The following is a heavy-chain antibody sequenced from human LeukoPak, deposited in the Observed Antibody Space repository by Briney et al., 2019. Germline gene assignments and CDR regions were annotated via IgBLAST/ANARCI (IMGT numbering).Heavy chain of an antibody. D-gene: IGHD3-22*01. Sequence: PGGSLRLSCAASGSTFSSYAMSWVRQAPGKGPEWVSAISGSGGSTYYADSVKGRFTISRDNSKNTLYLQMNSLRAEDTAVYYCAKGAITTLTYYYDSSGYQLWGQGTLVTVSS. CDR1: GSTFSSYA. CDR3: AKGAITTLTYYYDSSGYQL. CDR2: ISGSGGST. J-gene: IGHJ4*02. V-gene: IGHV3-23*01.